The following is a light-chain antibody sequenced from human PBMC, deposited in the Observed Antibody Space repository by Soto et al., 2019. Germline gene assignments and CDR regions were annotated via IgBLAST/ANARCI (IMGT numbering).Light chain of an antibody. CDR3: QQRSNWPPGRLS. CDR2: DAS. Sequence: IVLTQSPATLSLSPGERATLSCRASKSVSSYLAWYRQKPGQAPRLLIYDASNRAAGIPARFSGSGSGTDFTLTISSLEPEDFAVYYCQQRSNWPPGRLSFGGGTKVDIK. V-gene: IGKV3-11*01. J-gene: IGKJ4*01. CDR1: KSVSSY.